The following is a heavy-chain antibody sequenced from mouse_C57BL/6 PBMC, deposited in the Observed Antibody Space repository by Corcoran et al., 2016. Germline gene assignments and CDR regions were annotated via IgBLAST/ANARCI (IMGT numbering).Heavy chain of an antibody. CDR2: INTYSGVP. CDR1: GYTFTTYG. D-gene: IGHD2-4*01. J-gene: IGHJ3*01. V-gene: IGHV9-3*01. Sequence: QIQLVQSGPELKKPGETVKISCKASGYTFTTYGMSWVKQAPGKGLKWMGWINTYSGVPTYADDFKGRFAFSLETSASTAYLQINNLKNEDTATYFGAGYDYDLSGFAYWGQGPLSLSLQ. CDR3: AGYDYDLSGFAY.